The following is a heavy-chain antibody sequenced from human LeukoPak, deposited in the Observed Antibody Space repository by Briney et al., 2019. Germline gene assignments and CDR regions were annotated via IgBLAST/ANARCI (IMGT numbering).Heavy chain of an antibody. Sequence: GRSLRLSCAASGFTFSSYSMNWVRQAPGKGLEWVSSISSSSSYIYYADSVKGRFTISRDNAKNSLYLQMNSLRAEDTAVYYCARDRKAAAGSFDYWGQGTLVTVSS. CDR2: ISSSSSYI. J-gene: IGHJ4*02. V-gene: IGHV3-21*01. CDR1: GFTFSSYS. CDR3: ARDRKAAAGSFDY. D-gene: IGHD6-13*01.